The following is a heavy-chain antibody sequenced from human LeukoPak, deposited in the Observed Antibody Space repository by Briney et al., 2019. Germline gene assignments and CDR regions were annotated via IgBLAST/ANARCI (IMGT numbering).Heavy chain of an antibody. V-gene: IGHV4-59*01. CDR1: GGSISSYY. CDR3: ARVQYQLLLGRAVSAFDI. J-gene: IGHJ3*02. Sequence: SETLSLTCTVSGGSISSYYWSWIRQPPGKGLEWIGYIYYSGSTNYNPSLKSRVTISVDTSQNQFSLKLSSVTAADTAVYYCARVQYQLLLGRAVSAFDIWGQGTMVTVSS. CDR2: IYYSGST. D-gene: IGHD2-2*01.